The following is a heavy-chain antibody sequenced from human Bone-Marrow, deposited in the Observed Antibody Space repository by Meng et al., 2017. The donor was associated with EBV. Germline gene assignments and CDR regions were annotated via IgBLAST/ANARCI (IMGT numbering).Heavy chain of an antibody. CDR1: ASTFTGYY. V-gene: IGHV1-2*06. J-gene: IGHJ5*02. CDR3: ARRVTMVRGVITNWFDP. CDR2: INPNSGGT. Sequence: QSAAEVTQPGPSVKASFKASASTFTGYYMHWVRQAPGQGLEWMGRINPNSGGTNYAQKFRGRVTMTRDTSISTAYMELSRLRSDDTAVYYCARRVTMVRGVITNWFDPWGQGTLVTVSS. D-gene: IGHD3-10*01.